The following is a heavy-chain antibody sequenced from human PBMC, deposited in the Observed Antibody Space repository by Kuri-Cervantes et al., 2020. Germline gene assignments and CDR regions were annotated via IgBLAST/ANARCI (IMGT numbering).Heavy chain of an antibody. J-gene: IGHJ4*02. CDR1: GGSFSGHY. Sequence: ESLKISCTVYGGSFSGHYWSWIRQPPGKGLEWIGEINHSGDTNYIPSLKSRVTISVDTSKNQFSLKLSSVTAADTAVYYCASMVRGQYYFDYWGQGTLVTVSS. V-gene: IGHV4-34*01. CDR2: INHSGDT. CDR3: ASMVRGQYYFDY. D-gene: IGHD3-10*01.